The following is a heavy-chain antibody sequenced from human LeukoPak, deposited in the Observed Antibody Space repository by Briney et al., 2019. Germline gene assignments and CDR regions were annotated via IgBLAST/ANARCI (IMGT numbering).Heavy chain of an antibody. J-gene: IGHJ4*02. CDR1: GYSISSNYY. CDR2: IYHSGNT. D-gene: IGHD2-8*01. Sequence: PSETLSLTCIVSGYSISSNYYWGWIRQPPGQGLEWIGSIYHSGNTYYNPSLKSRVTISVDTSKNQFSLKLRSVTAADTAVYYCARVTSRLGVCDYWGQGTLVTVSS. V-gene: IGHV4-38-2*02. CDR3: ARVTSRLGVCDY.